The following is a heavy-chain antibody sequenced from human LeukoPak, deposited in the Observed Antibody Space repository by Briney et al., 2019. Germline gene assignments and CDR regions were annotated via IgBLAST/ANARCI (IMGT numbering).Heavy chain of an antibody. D-gene: IGHD3-10*01. V-gene: IGHV3-7*01. J-gene: IGHJ4*02. Sequence: PGGSLRLSCAASGFTFSSYWMSWVRQAPGKGLGWVANIKQGGSEKYYVDSVKGRFTISRDNAKNSLYLQMNSLRAEDTAVYYCARDFQLLWFGEYYFDYWGQGTLVTVSS. CDR3: ARDFQLLWFGEYYFDY. CDR2: IKQGGSEK. CDR1: GFTFSSYW.